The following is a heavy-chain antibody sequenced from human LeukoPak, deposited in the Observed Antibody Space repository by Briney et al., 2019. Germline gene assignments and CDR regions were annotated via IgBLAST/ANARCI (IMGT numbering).Heavy chain of an antibody. D-gene: IGHD1-26*01. V-gene: IGHV3-15*01. J-gene: IGHJ4*02. Sequence: GGSLRLSCAASGFTFSNAWMTWVRQAPGKGLEWVGRIKSKTAGGTIDYAAPVKGRFTISRDDSKNTLYLQMNSLKTEDTAVYYCTTGESMVGTTIHIRWADWGQGTLVAVSS. CDR3: TTGESMVGTTIHIRWAD. CDR2: IKSKTAGGTI. CDR1: GFTFSNAW.